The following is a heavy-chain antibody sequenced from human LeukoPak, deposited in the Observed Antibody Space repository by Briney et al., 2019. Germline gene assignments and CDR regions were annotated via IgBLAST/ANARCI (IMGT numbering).Heavy chain of an antibody. CDR2: INPSGGST. V-gene: IGHV1-46*01. J-gene: IGHJ5*02. CDR3: AALREGLEWPKNRNWFDP. CDR1: GYTFTSYY. D-gene: IGHD3-3*01. Sequence: ASVKVSCKASGYTFTSYYMHWVRQAPGQGLEWMGIINPSGGSTSYAQKFQGRVTMTRDTSTSTVYMELSSLRSEDTAVYYCAALREGLEWPKNRNWFDPWGQGTLVTVSS.